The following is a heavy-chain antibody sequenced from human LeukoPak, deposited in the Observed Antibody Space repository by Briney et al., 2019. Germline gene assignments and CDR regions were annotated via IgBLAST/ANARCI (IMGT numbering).Heavy chain of an antibody. J-gene: IGHJ4*02. CDR3: ARDSGVTTWVDY. Sequence: SETLSLTCTVSGGSISSGGYYWSWIRQPPGKGLEWIGYIYHSGSTYYNPSLKSRVTISVDRSKNQFSLKLSSVTAADTAVYYCARDSGVTTWVDYWGQGTLVTVSS. CDR1: GGSISSGGYY. V-gene: IGHV4-30-2*01. CDR2: IYHSGST. D-gene: IGHD4-11*01.